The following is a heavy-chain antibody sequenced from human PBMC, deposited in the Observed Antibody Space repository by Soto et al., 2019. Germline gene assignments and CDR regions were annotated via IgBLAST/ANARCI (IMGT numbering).Heavy chain of an antibody. CDR1: GASISGFY. J-gene: IGHJ5*02. Sequence: QVQLQESGPGLVKPSETLSLTCTVSGASISGFYWSWIRKSAGKGLEWIGRIYATGTTDYNPSLKSRVMMSVDPSKKQFSLKLRSVTAADTAVYYCVRDGTKTLRDWFDPWGQGISVTVCS. D-gene: IGHD1-1*01. V-gene: IGHV4-4*07. CDR3: VRDGTKTLRDWFDP. CDR2: IYATGTT.